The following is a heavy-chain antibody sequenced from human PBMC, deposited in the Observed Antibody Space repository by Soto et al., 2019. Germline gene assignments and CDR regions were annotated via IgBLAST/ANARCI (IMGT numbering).Heavy chain of an antibody. Sequence: GGSLRLSCAASGFTFSSYAMSWVRQAPGKGLEWVSAISGSGGSTYYADSVKGRFTISRDNSKNTLYLQMNSLRVEDTAVYYCARYLNRVNYGDYFDYWGQGTLVTVSS. D-gene: IGHD4-17*01. J-gene: IGHJ4*02. V-gene: IGHV3-23*01. CDR2: ISGSGGST. CDR3: ARYLNRVNYGDYFDY. CDR1: GFTFSSYA.